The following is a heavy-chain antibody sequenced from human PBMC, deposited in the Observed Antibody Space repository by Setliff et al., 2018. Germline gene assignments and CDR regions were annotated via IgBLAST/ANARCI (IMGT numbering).Heavy chain of an antibody. D-gene: IGHD3-3*01. J-gene: IGHJ4*02. CDR1: GGSISSSTNY. V-gene: IGHV4-39*01. Sequence: PSETLSLTCTVSGGSISSSTNYWGWIRQPPGKGLEWIGNIYDRGSTHYNPSLKSRVTISVDTSKNQFSLKLTSVTAADTAVYYCARHGLQFLEWLSAFDYWGQGTLVTVSS. CDR2: IYDRGST. CDR3: ARHGLQFLEWLSAFDY.